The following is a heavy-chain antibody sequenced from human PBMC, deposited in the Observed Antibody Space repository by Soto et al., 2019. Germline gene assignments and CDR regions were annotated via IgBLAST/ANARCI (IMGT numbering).Heavy chain of an antibody. V-gene: IGHV4-59*11. CDR2: IDDSGST. D-gene: IGHD6-19*01. CDR1: GGSISDHY. CDR3: ARWYSSGWYAWFDP. Sequence: PSETLSLTCSVSGGSISDHYWSWIRQPPGKGLEWIGYIDDSGSTNYNPSLKSRVTMSVDVSKNQFSLKLTSVTDADTAVYYCARWYSSGWYAWFDPWGQGTLVTVS. J-gene: IGHJ5*02.